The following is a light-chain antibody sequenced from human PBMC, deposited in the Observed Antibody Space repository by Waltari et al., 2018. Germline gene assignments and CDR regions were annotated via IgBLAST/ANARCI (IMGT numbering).Light chain of an antibody. CDR3: AAWDDTLKGL. V-gene: IGLV1-44*01. J-gene: IGLJ3*02. CDR1: SSNTGSNT. Sequence: QSVLTQPPSASGAPGQRVTITCSIGSSNTGSNTANWYQQFPGTAPKLLMFNDDQRASGVPGRFSGSRSVTSASLAISGLQSEDEATYYCAAWDDTLKGLFGGGTTLTVL. CDR2: NDD.